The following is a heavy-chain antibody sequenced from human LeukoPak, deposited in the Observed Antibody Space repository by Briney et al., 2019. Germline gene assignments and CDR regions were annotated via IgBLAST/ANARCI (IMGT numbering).Heavy chain of an antibody. D-gene: IGHD6-19*01. V-gene: IGHV4-4*09. Sequence: PSETLSLTCTVSGGSISSYYWSWIRQPPGKGLEWIGNIYTSRNTNYNPSLKSRVAISVDTSKNQFSLKLNSVTAADTAVYYCARPYSSGWSGAFDTWGQGTMVTVSS. CDR2: IYTSRNT. CDR3: ARPYSSGWSGAFDT. CDR1: GGSISSYY. J-gene: IGHJ3*02.